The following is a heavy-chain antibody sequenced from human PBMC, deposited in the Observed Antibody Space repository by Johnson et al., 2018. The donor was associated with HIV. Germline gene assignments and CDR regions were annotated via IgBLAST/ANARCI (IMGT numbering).Heavy chain of an antibody. CDR3: ARDWSLNSREVAFDI. D-gene: IGHD1-26*01. Sequence: QVQLVESGGGVVQPGRSLRLSCAASGFTFSSYAMHWVRQAPGKGLEWVAVISYDGSNKYYADSVKGRFTISRDNSKNTLYLQMNSLIAEDTAVYYCARDWSLNSREVAFDIWGQGTMVTVSS. CDR2: ISYDGSNK. CDR1: GFTFSSYA. V-gene: IGHV3-30-3*01. J-gene: IGHJ3*02.